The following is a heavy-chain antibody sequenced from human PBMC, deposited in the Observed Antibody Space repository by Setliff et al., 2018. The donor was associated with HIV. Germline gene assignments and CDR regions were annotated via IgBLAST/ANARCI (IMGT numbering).Heavy chain of an antibody. V-gene: IGHV1-46*01. CDR3: ARVEEWELPYSDY. CDR2: IDPSDGST. D-gene: IGHD1-26*01. J-gene: IGHJ4*02. CDR1: EYNFTNYY. Sequence: ASVKVSCKASEYNFTNYYIHWVRQAPGQGLEWMGVIDPSDGSTNYAQKFKGRVTMSRDTSTSTVYMALSRLKSDDTAVYYCARVEEWELPYSDYWGQGTLVTVSS.